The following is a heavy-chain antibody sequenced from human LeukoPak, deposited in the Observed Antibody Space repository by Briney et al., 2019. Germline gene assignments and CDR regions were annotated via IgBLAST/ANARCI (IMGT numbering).Heavy chain of an antibody. V-gene: IGHV4-59*08. J-gene: IGHJ3*01. CDR2: IYYSGST. Sequence: SETLSLTCTVSVGSISNYYWSWIRQPPEKGLEWIGCIYYSGSTNYNPSLKRRLTISVATSKNQFSLKRSSVTAADTAVYSCARSYGDYITGAYAFDVWGQGTMVTVSS. CDR3: ARSYGDYITGAYAFDV. D-gene: IGHD4-17*01. CDR1: VGSISNYY.